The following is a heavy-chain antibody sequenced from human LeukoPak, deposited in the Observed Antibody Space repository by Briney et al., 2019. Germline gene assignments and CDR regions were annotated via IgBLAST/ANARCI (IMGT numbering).Heavy chain of an antibody. CDR3: TTDYYYDSSGYHFG. CDR1: GFTFSDYY. J-gene: IGHJ4*02. CDR2: IKSKTDGGTT. V-gene: IGHV3-15*01. D-gene: IGHD3-22*01. Sequence: PGGSLRLSCAASGFTFSDYYMSWIRQAPGKGLEWVGRIKSKTDGGTTDYAAPVKGRFTISRDDSKNTLYLQMNSLKTEDTAVYYCTTDYYYDSSGYHFGWGQGTLVTVSS.